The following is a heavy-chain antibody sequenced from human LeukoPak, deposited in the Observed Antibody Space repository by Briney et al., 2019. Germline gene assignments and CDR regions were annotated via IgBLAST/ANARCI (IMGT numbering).Heavy chain of an antibody. J-gene: IGHJ4*02. CDR2: ISSSSSYI. V-gene: IGHV3-21*01. Sequence: PGGSLRLSCAASGFTFSSYSMNWVRQAPGKGLEWVSSISSSSSYIYYADSVKGRSTISRDNAKNSLYLQMNSLRAEDTAVYYCARVRVVVPAAPMDYWGQGTLVTVSS. D-gene: IGHD2-2*01. CDR3: ARVRVVVPAAPMDY. CDR1: GFTFSSYS.